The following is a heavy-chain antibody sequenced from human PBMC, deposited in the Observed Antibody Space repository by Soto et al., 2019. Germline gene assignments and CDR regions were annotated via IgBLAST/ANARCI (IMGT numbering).Heavy chain of an antibody. V-gene: IGHV3-23*01. CDR2: ISGSGGST. J-gene: IGHJ4*02. CDR1: GFTFGSYA. D-gene: IGHD3-22*01. CDR3: AKDFPDDSSGYYYGPIDY. Sequence: RGSLKLSGAASGFTFGSYAMSWVRQAPGKGLEWVSAISGSGGSTYYADSVKGRFTISRDNSKNTLYLQMNSLRAEDTAVYYCAKDFPDDSSGYYYGPIDYWGQGTLVTVSS.